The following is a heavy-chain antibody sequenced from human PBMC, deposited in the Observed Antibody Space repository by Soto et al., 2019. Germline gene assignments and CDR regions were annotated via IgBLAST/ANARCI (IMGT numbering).Heavy chain of an antibody. CDR2: ISSSSSTI. J-gene: IGHJ6*02. V-gene: IGHV3-48*02. Sequence: PGGSLRLSCAASGFTFSSYSMNWVRQAPGKGLEWVSYISSSSSTIYYADSVKGRFTISRDNAKNSLYLQMNSLIDEDTAVYYCARLSAVDSGYADYYYSMDVWGQGTTVTVSS. CDR3: ARLSAVDSGYADYYYSMDV. CDR1: GFTFSSYS. D-gene: IGHD5-12*01.